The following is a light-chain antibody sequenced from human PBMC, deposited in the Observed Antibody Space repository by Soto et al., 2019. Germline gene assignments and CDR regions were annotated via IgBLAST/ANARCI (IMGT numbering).Light chain of an antibody. CDR1: SGDVGGYNY. CDR3: CSYAGSYTYV. CDR2: DVS. V-gene: IGLV2-11*01. J-gene: IGLJ1*01. Sequence: QTVLTQPRGFIGSPGQLVTISCAATSGDVGGYNYVSWYQQHSCKAPKLRSYDVSKRPSEVPDRFSGSKSGATASLTISGLQAEDVADSSCCSYAGSYTYVVETGTTANVL.